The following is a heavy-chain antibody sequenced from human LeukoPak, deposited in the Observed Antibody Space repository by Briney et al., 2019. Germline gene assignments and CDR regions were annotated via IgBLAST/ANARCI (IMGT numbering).Heavy chain of an antibody. D-gene: IGHD2-2*01. J-gene: IGHJ3*01. Sequence: GGSLRLSCAGSGFTFSDQYIDWVRQAPGKGLEWVGRIRNKANSYTTEYAASVKGRFTISRDDSKSSVYLQMYSLRSQDTSVYYCAQPTADAFDVWGHGTMVTVSS. CDR2: IRNKANSYTT. CDR3: AQPTADAFDV. V-gene: IGHV3-72*01. CDR1: GFTFSDQY.